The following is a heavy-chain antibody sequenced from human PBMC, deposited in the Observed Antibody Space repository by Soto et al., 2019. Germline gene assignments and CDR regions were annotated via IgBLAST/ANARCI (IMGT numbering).Heavy chain of an antibody. CDR2: INAGNGNT. V-gene: IGHV1-3*01. Sequence: ASVKVSCKASGYTFTSYAMHWVRQAPGQRLEWMGWINAGNGNTKYSQKFQGRVTITRDTSASTAYMELSSLRSEDTAVYYCARDQTMVTVYYYYGMDVWGQGTTVTVTS. J-gene: IGHJ6*02. CDR3: ARDQTMVTVYYYYGMDV. CDR1: GYTFTSYA. D-gene: IGHD5-18*01.